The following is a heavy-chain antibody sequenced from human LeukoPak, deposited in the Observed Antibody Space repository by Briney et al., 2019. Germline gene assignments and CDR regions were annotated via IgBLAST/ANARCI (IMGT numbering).Heavy chain of an antibody. J-gene: IGHJ4*02. Sequence: PGGSLRLSCAASGFTFSRYSMNWVRQAPGKGLEWVSSISSSSSFIYYADSVKGRFTISRDNAKNSLYLQMNSLRAEDTAVYYCARRWQLVLGYWGQGTLVTVSS. D-gene: IGHD6-6*01. CDR1: GFTFSRYS. CDR2: ISSSSSFI. V-gene: IGHV3-21*01. CDR3: ARRWQLVLGY.